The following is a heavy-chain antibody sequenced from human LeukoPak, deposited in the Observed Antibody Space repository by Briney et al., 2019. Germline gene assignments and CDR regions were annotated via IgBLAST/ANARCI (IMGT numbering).Heavy chain of an antibody. V-gene: IGHV1-46*01. CDR2: INPSGGST. Sequence: GASVKVSCKASGYTFTSYYMHWVRQAPGQGLEWMGIINPSGGSTSYAQKFQGRVTMTRDTSTSTVYMELSSLRAEDTAVYYCAKYRLIWLPAPVFDNWGQGTLVIVSS. CDR3: AKYRLIWLPAPVFDN. J-gene: IGHJ4*02. CDR1: GYTFTSYY. D-gene: IGHD5-24*01.